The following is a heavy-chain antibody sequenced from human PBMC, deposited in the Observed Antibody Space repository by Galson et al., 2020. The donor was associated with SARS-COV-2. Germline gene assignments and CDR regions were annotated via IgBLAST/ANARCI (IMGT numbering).Heavy chain of an antibody. Sequence: KMSGPTLVNPPQTLTLTCSLSGFSLTTTSMAVGWVHHPPVTALEWLALIYWDDDKRYNPSLKSRLTITKDTSKNQVVLTMTSMDPVDTATYYCARYRLTYFDYWGQGTLVTVSS. CDR3: ARYRLTYFDY. V-gene: IGHV2-5*02. D-gene: IGHD5-18*01. CDR2: IYWDDDK. J-gene: IGHJ4*02. CDR1: GFSLTTTSMA.